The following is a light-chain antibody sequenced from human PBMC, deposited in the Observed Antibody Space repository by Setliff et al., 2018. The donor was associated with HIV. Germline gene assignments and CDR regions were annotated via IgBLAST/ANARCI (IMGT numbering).Light chain of an antibody. V-gene: IGLV2-14*03. CDR3: SSYTSSSTYV. J-gene: IGLJ1*01. CDR2: AVS. Sequence: QSVLTQPASVSGSPGQSITISCTGTRSDVGGFDYVSWYQQRPGKAPKLMIYAVSNRPSGVSNRSSGSKSGNTASLTISGLQAEDEADYYCSSYTSSSTYVFGTGTKATVL. CDR1: RSDVGGFDY.